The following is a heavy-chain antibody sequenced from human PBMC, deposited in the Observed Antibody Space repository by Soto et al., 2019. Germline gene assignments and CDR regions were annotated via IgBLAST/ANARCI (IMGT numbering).Heavy chain of an antibody. Sequence: SSETLSLTCTVSGGSISSYYWSWIRQPPGKGLEWIGYIYYSGSTNYNPSLKSRVTISVDTSKNQFSLKLSSVTAADTAVYYCARRYYYDSSGSHDAFDIWGQGTMVT. CDR3: ARRYYYDSSGSHDAFDI. V-gene: IGHV4-59*08. J-gene: IGHJ3*02. CDR1: GGSISSYY. CDR2: IYYSGST. D-gene: IGHD3-22*01.